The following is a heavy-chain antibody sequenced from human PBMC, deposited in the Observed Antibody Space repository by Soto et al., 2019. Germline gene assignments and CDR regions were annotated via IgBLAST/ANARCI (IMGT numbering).Heavy chain of an antibody. D-gene: IGHD2-15*01. V-gene: IGHV3-30*18. Sequence: QVQLVESGGGVVQPGRSLRLSCAASGFTFSSYGMHWVRQAPGKGLEWVAVISYDGSNKYYADSVKGRFTISRDNSKNTLYLQMDTLRAEDTAVYYCAKGLIIGRGYRSGGRCFSDYWGQGTLVTVSS. J-gene: IGHJ4*02. CDR3: AKGLIIGRGYRSGGRCFSDY. CDR2: ISYDGSNK. CDR1: GFTFSSYG.